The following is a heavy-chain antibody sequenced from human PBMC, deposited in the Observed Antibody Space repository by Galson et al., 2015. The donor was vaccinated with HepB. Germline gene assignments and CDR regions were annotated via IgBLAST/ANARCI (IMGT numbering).Heavy chain of an antibody. Sequence: SVKVSCKASGYLFTGQYIHWVRQAPGQGLEWMGRINPNIDATDYSRKFKGRITMTIDTSISTAYMELKRLTSDDTAIYFCARGTSVSVATTDYWGPGTLITVSS. CDR3: ARGTSVSVATTDY. J-gene: IGHJ4*02. D-gene: IGHD5-12*01. V-gene: IGHV1-2*06. CDR1: GYLFTGQY. CDR2: INPNIDAT.